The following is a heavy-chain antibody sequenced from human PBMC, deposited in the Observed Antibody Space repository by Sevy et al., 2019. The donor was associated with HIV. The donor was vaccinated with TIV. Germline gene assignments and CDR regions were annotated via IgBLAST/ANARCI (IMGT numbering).Heavy chain of an antibody. CDR2: IKQDGSEK. CDR3: ARAFDWLLYYFDY. D-gene: IGHD3-9*01. CDR1: GFTFSSYW. Sequence: GGSLRLSCAASGFTFSSYWMSWVRQAPGKGLEWVANIKQDGSEKYYVESVKGRFTISRDNAKNSLYLQMNSLRAEDTAVYYCARAFDWLLYYFDYWGQGTLVTVSS. J-gene: IGHJ4*02. V-gene: IGHV3-7*03.